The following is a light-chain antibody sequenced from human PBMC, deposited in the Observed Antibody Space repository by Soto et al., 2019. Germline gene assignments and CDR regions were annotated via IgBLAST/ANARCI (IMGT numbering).Light chain of an antibody. J-gene: IGLJ3*02. V-gene: IGLV3-21*02. CDR1: NIGSRS. Sequence: SYELTQPPSVSVAPGQTARITCGGDNIGSRSVHWYQQKPGQAPVLVVYEDRDRPSGIPDLFSGSNSANTATLTISTVAAGDEAEFYCQVWISDHLVFXGGTK. CDR2: EDR. CDR3: QVWISDHLV.